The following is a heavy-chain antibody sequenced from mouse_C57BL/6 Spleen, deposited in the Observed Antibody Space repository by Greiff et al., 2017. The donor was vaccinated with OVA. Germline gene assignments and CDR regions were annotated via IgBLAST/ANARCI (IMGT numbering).Heavy chain of an antibody. J-gene: IGHJ2*01. CDR1: GFTFSSYA. D-gene: IGHD2-2*01. Sequence: EVKLMESGGGLVKPGGSLKLSCAASGFTFSSYAMSWVRQTPEKRLEWVATISDGGSYTYYPDNVKGRFTISRDNAKNNLYLQMSHLKSEDTAMYYCARSTMVTTGVYYFDYCGQGTTLTVSS. CDR2: ISDGGSYT. CDR3: ARSTMVTTGVYYFDY. V-gene: IGHV5-4*03.